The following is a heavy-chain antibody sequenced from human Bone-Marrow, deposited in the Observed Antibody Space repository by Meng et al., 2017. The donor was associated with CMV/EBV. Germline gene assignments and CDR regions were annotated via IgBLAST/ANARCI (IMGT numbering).Heavy chain of an antibody. CDR3: ARRINWGWEFDY. Sequence: GGSLRLSCKGSGYSFTSYWIGWVRQMPGKGLEWIGIIYPGDSDTRYSPSFQGQVTISADKSISTAYLQWSSLKASDTAMYYCARRINWGWEFDYWGQGTLVTVSS. CDR2: IYPGDSDT. J-gene: IGHJ4*02. V-gene: IGHV5-51*01. D-gene: IGHD7-27*01. CDR1: GYSFTSYW.